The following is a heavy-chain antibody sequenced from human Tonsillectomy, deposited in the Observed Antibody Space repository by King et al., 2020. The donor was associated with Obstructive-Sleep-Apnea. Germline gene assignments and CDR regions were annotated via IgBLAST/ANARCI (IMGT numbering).Heavy chain of an antibody. J-gene: IGHJ5*02. CDR2: ISSGSTYI. D-gene: IGHD6-13*01. Sequence: VQLVESGGGLVKPGGSLRLSCAASGFTFSSYSMNWVRQAPGKGLEWVSSISSGSTYIYYADSVKGRFTISSDNTKNAPYLQMNSLIAEDTAVYYCAGAGGIASFGFDPWGQGTLVTVSS. V-gene: IGHV3-21*01. CDR3: AGAGGIASFGFDP. CDR1: GFTFSSYS.